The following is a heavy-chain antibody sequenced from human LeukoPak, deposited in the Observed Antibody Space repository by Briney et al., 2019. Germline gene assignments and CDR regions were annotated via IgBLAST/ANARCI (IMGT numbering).Heavy chain of an antibody. V-gene: IGHV3-74*01. CDR2: INIDETNA. CDR1: GFTFSNHG. J-gene: IGHJ3*01. CDR3: GRGGDGIDV. Sequence: GGSLRLSCAASGFTFSNHGMNWVRQAPGGGLVWVSRINIDETNAYADSVSGRFTISRDNAKNTLYLQMNSLRAEDTAVYFCGRGGDGIDVWGQGATVIVSS.